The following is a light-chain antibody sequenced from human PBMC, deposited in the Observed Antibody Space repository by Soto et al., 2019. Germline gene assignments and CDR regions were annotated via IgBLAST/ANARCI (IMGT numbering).Light chain of an antibody. CDR3: QQRRNWLIT. CDR2: KAS. Sequence: DIQMTQSPSTLSVSGGDRATITCRGRQTSSSWLAWYQQKPGKAHKLLIYKASTLNSGVQSRFSGRGSGTEFTLTIRSLQPEDFAVYYCQQRRNWLITFGQGTRLEI. V-gene: IGKV1-5*03. J-gene: IGKJ5*01. CDR1: QTSSSW.